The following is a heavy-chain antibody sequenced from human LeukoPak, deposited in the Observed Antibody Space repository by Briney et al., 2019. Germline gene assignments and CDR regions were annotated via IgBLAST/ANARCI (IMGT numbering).Heavy chain of an antibody. Sequence: GGSLRLSCAASGFTFSSYGMHWVRQAPGKGLEWVAVIWYDGSNKYYADSVKGRFTISRDNSKNTLYLQMNSLRAEDTAVYYCARHPSRWGPVGYFDLWGRGTLATVSS. CDR1: GFTFSSYG. J-gene: IGHJ2*01. V-gene: IGHV3-33*01. CDR3: ARHPSRWGPVGYFDL. CDR2: IWYDGSNK. D-gene: IGHD7-27*01.